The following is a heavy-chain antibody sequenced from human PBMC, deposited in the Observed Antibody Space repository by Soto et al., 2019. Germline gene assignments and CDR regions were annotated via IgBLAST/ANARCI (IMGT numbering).Heavy chain of an antibody. Sequence: EVQLLESGGGLGQPGGSLRLSCTASGFTFRNYIMNWVRQAPGKGLEWISTITADGGGSFYADSVKGRFTISRDNSKSTLDLQIPNLRAEDTARYYCAKDRGGSGWPEFDWWGQGTQVTVSS. D-gene: IGHD6-19*01. CDR3: AKDRGGSGWPEFDW. V-gene: IGHV3-23*01. CDR1: GFTFRNYI. CDR2: ITADGGGS. J-gene: IGHJ4*02.